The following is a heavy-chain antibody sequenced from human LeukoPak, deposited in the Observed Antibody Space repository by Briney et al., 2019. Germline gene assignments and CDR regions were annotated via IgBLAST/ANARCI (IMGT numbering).Heavy chain of an antibody. D-gene: IGHD5-12*01. CDR1: GFTFSSYG. CDR3: ARDGGYDFFAHYYYMDV. CDR2: ISYDGSNK. J-gene: IGHJ6*03. Sequence: GGSLRLSCAASGFTFSSYGMHWVRQAPGKGLEWVAVISYDGSNKYYADSVKGRFTISRDNSKNTLYLQMNRLRAEDTAVYYCARDGGYDFFAHYYYMDVWGKGTTVTISS. V-gene: IGHV3-30*03.